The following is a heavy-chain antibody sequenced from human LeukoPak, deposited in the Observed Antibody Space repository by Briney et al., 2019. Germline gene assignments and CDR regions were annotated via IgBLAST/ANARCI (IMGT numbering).Heavy chain of an antibody. CDR3: ARIGGGSWRNPGYWFDP. J-gene: IGHJ5*02. D-gene: IGHD2-15*01. CDR2: IYYGGST. Sequence: SETLSLTCAVSGASIRSASDYWGWIRQPPGKGLEWLGSIYYGGSTYDNPSLRSRVTISVDTSKNQFSLKLTSVTAADTAVYYCARIGGGSWRNPGYWFDPWGQGNLVTVSS. V-gene: IGHV4-39*01. CDR1: GASIRSASDY.